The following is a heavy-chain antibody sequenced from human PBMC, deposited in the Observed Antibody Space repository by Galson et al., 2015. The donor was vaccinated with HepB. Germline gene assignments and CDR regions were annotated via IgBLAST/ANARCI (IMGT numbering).Heavy chain of an antibody. CDR1: GGSISSSNW. CDR3: ARDSSSTSHPFDY. V-gene: IGHV4-4*02. J-gene: IGHJ4*02. Sequence: ETLSLTCAVSGGSISSSNWWSWVRQPPGKGLEWIGEIYHSGSTNYNPSLKSRVTISVDKSKNQFSLKLSSVTAADTAVYYCARDSSSTSHPFDYWGQGTLVTVSS. CDR2: IYHSGST. D-gene: IGHD2-2*01.